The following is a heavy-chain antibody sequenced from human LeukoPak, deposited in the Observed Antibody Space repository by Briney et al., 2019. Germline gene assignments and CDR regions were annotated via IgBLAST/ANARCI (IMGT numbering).Heavy chain of an antibody. CDR2: ISCNSGRI. J-gene: IGHJ5*02. CDR3: AKDTRSDIGSYSNCFDP. V-gene: IGHV3-9*01. D-gene: IGHD1-26*01. CDR1: GFTFEGYA. Sequence: GRSLRLSCAASGFTFEGYAMHWVRQAPGKGLEWVSGISCNSGRIGYADSVKGRFTISRDNAKNSLYLQMSSLRAEDTALYYCAKDTRSDIGSYSNCFDPWGQGTLVTVSS.